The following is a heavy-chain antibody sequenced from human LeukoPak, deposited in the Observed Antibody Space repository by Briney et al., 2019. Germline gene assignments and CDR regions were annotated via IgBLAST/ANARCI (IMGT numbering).Heavy chain of an antibody. D-gene: IGHD2-21*02. V-gene: IGHV3-21*01. J-gene: IGHJ4*02. Sequence: GGSLRLSCAASGFTFSSYNMNWVRQAPGKGLEWVSSISSSSSYIYYADSVKGRFPTSRDNAKISLYLQMNSLRAEDTAVYYCARDPAYYGGDCYSYYFDYWGQGTLVTVSS. CDR1: GFTFSSYN. CDR3: ARDPAYYGGDCYSYYFDY. CDR2: ISSSSSYI.